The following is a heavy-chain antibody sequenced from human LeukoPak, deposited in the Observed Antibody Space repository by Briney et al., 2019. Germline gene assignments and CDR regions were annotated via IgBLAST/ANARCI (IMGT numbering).Heavy chain of an antibody. CDR2: INPSGGGT. CDR3: ARAHSSSWYIRSSEFDY. J-gene: IGHJ4*02. CDR1: GYTFTSYY. V-gene: IGHV1-46*01. D-gene: IGHD6-13*01. Sequence: GASVRVSCKASGYTFTSYYVHWVRQAPGKGLEWMGVINPSGGGTTYAQTFQGRVTMTRDTSTSTVYMELSSLRSEDTAVYYCARAHSSSWYIRSSEFDYWGQGTLVTVSS.